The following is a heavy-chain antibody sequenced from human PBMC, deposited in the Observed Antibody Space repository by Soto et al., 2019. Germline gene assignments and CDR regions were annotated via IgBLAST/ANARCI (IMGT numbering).Heavy chain of an antibody. CDR3: ARLAFVGGHDIFAY. V-gene: IGHV4-39*01. D-gene: IGHD5-12*01. J-gene: IGHJ4*02. Sequence: SETLSLTCTVSGGSISSSIYYWGWIRQPPGKGLEWIGTIYYSGSTYYNPSLKSRVTISVDTSKNQFSLKLSSVTAADTAVYYCARLAFVGGHDIFAYWGQGTLVTVSS. CDR1: GGSISSSIYY. CDR2: IYYSGST.